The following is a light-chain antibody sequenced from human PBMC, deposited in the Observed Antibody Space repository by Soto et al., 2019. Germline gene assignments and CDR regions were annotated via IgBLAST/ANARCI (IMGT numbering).Light chain of an antibody. CDR3: CSYTGASTYV. CDR2: EAT. Sequence: QSALTQPASVSGSPGRSITISCSGTSSDIGSYHLVSWFQQHPGKAPKLMIYEATKRPSGVSNRFSGSKSGNTASLTISGLQAEDEADYYCCSYTGASTYVFGTGTKVTVL. V-gene: IGLV2-23*01. J-gene: IGLJ1*01. CDR1: SSDIGSYHL.